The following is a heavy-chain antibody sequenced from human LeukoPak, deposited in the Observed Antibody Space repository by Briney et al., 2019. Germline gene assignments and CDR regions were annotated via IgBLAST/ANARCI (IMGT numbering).Heavy chain of an antibody. J-gene: IGHJ3*02. Sequence: GGSLRLSCAASGFTFSSYAMHWVRQAPGKGLEWVSAISGSGGSTYYADSVKGRFTISRDNSKNTLYLQMNSLRAEDTAVYYCAKSISLTIFGVVIMDAFDIWGQGTMVTVSS. CDR3: AKSISLTIFGVVIMDAFDI. D-gene: IGHD3-3*01. V-gene: IGHV3-23*01. CDR1: GFTFSSYA. CDR2: ISGSGGST.